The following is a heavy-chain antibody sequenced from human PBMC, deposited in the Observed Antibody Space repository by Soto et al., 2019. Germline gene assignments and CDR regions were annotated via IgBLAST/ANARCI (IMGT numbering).Heavy chain of an antibody. CDR1: GFTFDDYA. J-gene: IGHJ4*02. CDR2: ISWNSGSI. D-gene: IGHD5-12*01. CDR3: AKDRGYSDYDSPYY. V-gene: IGHV3-9*01. Sequence: EVQLVESGGGLVQPGRSLRLSCAASGFTFDDYAMHWVRQAPGKGLEWVSGISWNSGSIGYADSVKGRFTISRDNAKNALYLQMNSLRAEDTALYYCAKDRGYSDYDSPYYWGQGTLVTVSS.